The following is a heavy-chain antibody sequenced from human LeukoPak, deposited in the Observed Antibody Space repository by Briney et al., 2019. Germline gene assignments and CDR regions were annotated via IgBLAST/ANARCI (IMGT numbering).Heavy chain of an antibody. V-gene: IGHV3-23*01. J-gene: IGHJ4*02. D-gene: IGHD5-12*01. Sequence: GGSLRLSCAASGFTFSSYAMSWVRQAPGKGLEWVSAISGSGGSTYYADSVKGRFTISRDNSKNTLYLQVNSLRAEDTAVYYCAKGTGGYDFFDFFDYWGQGTLVTVSS. CDR2: ISGSGGST. CDR1: GFTFSSYA. CDR3: AKGTGGYDFFDFFDY.